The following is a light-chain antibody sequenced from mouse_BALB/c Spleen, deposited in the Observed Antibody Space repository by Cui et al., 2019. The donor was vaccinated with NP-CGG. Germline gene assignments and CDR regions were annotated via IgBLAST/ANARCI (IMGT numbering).Light chain of an antibody. CDR2: GTN. CDR3: ALWYSNHWV. J-gene: IGLJ1*01. CDR1: TGTVTTNNF. V-gene: IGLV1*01. Sequence: QAVLTQESALTTSPGETVTLTCHSSTGTVTTNNFANWVQEKPDHLFTGLIGGTNNRAPGVPARFSGSLIGDKAALTITGAQTEDEAIYFCALWYSNHWVFGGGTKLTVL.